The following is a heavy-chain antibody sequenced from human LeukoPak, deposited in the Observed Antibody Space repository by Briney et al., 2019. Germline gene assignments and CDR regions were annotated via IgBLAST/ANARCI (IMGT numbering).Heavy chain of an antibody. CDR3: VKDTGLVRGVPDY. J-gene: IGHJ4*02. CDR2: ISGSGGST. Sequence: ARGSLRLSCAGSGFIFSSFAMSWVRQAPGKGLEWVSSISGSGGSTYYADSVKGRFTISRDNSKNTLCLQMNSLRAEDTAFYYCVKDTGLVRGVPDYWGQGTLVTVSS. V-gene: IGHV3-23*01. D-gene: IGHD3-10*01. CDR1: GFIFSSFA.